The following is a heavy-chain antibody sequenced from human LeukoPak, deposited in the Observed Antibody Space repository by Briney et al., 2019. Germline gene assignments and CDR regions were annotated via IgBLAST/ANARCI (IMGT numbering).Heavy chain of an antibody. V-gene: IGHV6-1*01. D-gene: IGHD2-8*01. J-gene: IGHJ5*02. Sequence: SQTLSLTCAISVDNVSSNSAAWNWIRQSPSRGLEWLGRTYYRSKWFDDYAVSVKSRITINPDTSKNQFSLKLSSVTAADTAVYYCARHRYCTNGVCYLVPRAFDPWGQGTLVTVSS. CDR1: VDNVSSNSAA. CDR2: TYYRSKWFD. CDR3: ARHRYCTNGVCYLVPRAFDP.